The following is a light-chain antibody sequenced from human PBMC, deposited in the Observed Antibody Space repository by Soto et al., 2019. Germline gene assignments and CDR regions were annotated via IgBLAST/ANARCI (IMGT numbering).Light chain of an antibody. V-gene: IGKV3-20*01. CDR2: GAS. J-gene: IGKJ1*01. Sequence: EIVLPQSPGTLSLSPGERATLSCRASQRVGSSSLTWYQHKPGQAPRLLMYGASSRATGIPERFSGGGSGKDVTLTISRLEPEDFKIYYCQRYGRQGTFGQGTKVEIE. CDR1: QRVGSSS. CDR3: QRYGRQGT.